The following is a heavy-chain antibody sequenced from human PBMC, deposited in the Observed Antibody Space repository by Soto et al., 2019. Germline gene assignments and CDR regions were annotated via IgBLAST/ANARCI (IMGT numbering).Heavy chain of an antibody. CDR2: IHYTEST. Sequence: QLQLQESGPGLVKPSETLSLTCTVSGDSISSSNYYRGWIRQPPGKGLEWIGSIHYTESTYYNPSLKRRVTISVDTSKNQFSLKLTSVTAADTAVYYCVRRECSGGTCFFGHWGQGTLVTVSS. J-gene: IGHJ4*02. V-gene: IGHV4-39*01. CDR3: VRRECSGGTCFFGH. D-gene: IGHD2-15*01. CDR1: GDSISSSNYY.